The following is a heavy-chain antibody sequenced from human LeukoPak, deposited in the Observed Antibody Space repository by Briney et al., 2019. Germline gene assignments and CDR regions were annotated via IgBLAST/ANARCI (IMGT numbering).Heavy chain of an antibody. Sequence: GGSLRLSCAASGFTFDDYAMHWVRQAPGKGLEWVSSISSSSSHRYYADSLKGRFTISRDNAKNSLYLKMNSLRAEDTAVYYCARVKEASAFDIWGQGTMVTVSS. CDR1: GFTFDDYA. CDR3: ARVKEASAFDI. V-gene: IGHV3-21*01. CDR2: ISSSSSHR. J-gene: IGHJ3*02. D-gene: IGHD5-12*01.